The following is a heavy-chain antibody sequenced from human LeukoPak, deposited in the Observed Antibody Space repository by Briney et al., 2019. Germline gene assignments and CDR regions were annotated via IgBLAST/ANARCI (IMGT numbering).Heavy chain of an antibody. D-gene: IGHD3-9*01. Sequence: PGGSLRLSCAASGFTFSSYGMHWVRQAPGKGLEWVAFIRYDGSNKYYTDSVKGRFTISRDNSKNTLYLQMNSLRAEDTAVYYCARAWLRYFDWLYDAFDIWGQGTMVTVSS. CDR3: ARAWLRYFDWLYDAFDI. CDR2: IRYDGSNK. V-gene: IGHV3-30*02. J-gene: IGHJ3*02. CDR1: GFTFSSYG.